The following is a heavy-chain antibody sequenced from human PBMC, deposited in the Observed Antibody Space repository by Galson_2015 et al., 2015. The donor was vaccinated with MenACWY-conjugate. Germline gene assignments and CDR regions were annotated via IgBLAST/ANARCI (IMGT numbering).Heavy chain of an antibody. D-gene: IGHD4-17*01. V-gene: IGHV4-39*07. CDR3: ARGVGDYGTSFDWFDP. CDR2: IYYSGST. Sequence: ETLSLTCTVSGGSISSSSYYWGWIRQPPGEGLEWIGSIYYSGSTYYNPSLKSRVTISVDTSKNQFSLKLSSVTAADTAVYYCARGVGDYGTSFDWFDPWGQGTLVTVSS. CDR1: GGSISSSSYY. J-gene: IGHJ5*02.